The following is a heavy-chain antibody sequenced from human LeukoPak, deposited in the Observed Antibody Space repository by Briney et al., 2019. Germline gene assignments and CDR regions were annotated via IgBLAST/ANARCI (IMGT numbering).Heavy chain of an antibody. CDR1: GFTFSGYA. J-gene: IGHJ4*02. Sequence: GGSLRLSCAASGFTFSGYAMSWVRQAPGKGLEWVSAISGSGGSTYYADSVKGRFTISRDNSKNTLYLQMNSLRAEDTAVYYCAKDPSSGWYFDYWGQGTLVTVSS. CDR2: ISGSGGST. V-gene: IGHV3-23*01. CDR3: AKDPSSGWYFDY. D-gene: IGHD6-19*01.